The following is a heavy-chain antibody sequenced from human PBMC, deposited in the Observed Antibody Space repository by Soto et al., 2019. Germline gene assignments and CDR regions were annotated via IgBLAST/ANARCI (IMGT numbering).Heavy chain of an antibody. CDR3: ARDRQLWDYYYYGMDV. Sequence: GGSLRLSCAASGFTFSSYGMHWVRQAPGKGLEWVAVIWYDGSNKYYADSVKGRFTISRDNSKNTLYLQMNSLRAEDTAVYYCARDRQLWDYYYYGMDVWGQGTTVTVSS. J-gene: IGHJ6*02. CDR1: GFTFSSYG. D-gene: IGHD5-18*01. CDR2: IWYDGSNK. V-gene: IGHV3-33*01.